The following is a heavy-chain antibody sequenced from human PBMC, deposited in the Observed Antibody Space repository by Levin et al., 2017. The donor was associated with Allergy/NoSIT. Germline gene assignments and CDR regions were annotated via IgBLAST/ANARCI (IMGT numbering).Heavy chain of an antibody. D-gene: IGHD3-3*01. CDR2: IGTAGDT. CDR1: GFTFSSYD. J-gene: IGHJ5*02. Sequence: ASVKVSCAASGFTFSSYDMHWVRQATGKGLEWVSAIGTAGDTYYPGSVKGRFTISRENAKNSLYLQMNSLRAGDTAVYYCARGGSSRAIFGVAHWFDPWGQGTLVTVSS. CDR3: ARGGSSRAIFGVAHWFDP. V-gene: IGHV3-13*01.